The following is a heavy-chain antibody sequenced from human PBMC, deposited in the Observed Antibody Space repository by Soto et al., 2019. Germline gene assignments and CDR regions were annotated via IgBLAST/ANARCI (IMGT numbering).Heavy chain of an antibody. Sequence: GGSLRLSCAASGFTFSSYAMSWVRQAPGKGLEWVSAISGSGGSTYYADSVKDRFTISRDNSKNTLYLQMNSLRAEDTAVYYCARVPVTGDFWNAFDIWGQGTMVTVSS. J-gene: IGHJ3*02. CDR3: ARVPVTGDFWNAFDI. V-gene: IGHV3-23*01. D-gene: IGHD3-3*01. CDR2: ISGSGGST. CDR1: GFTFSSYA.